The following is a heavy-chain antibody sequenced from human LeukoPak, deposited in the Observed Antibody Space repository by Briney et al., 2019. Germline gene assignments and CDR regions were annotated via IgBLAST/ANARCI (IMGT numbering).Heavy chain of an antibody. CDR1: GFTVSSNY. V-gene: IGHV3-66*02. Sequence: GGSLRLSCAASGFTVSSNYMSWVRQAPGKGLEWVSVIYSGGSTYYADSVKGRFTISRDNAKNSLYLQMNSLRAEDTAVYYCAKVPFIVLGGSYPGDYWGQGTLVTVSS. J-gene: IGHJ4*02. CDR2: IYSGGST. CDR3: AKVPFIVLGGSYPGDY. D-gene: IGHD1-26*01.